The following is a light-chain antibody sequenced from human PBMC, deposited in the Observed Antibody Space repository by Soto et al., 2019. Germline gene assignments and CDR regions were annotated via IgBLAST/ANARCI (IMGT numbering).Light chain of an antibody. CDR3: CSYAGSYTHV. V-gene: IGLV2-11*01. Sequence: QSALTQSRSVSGSPGQSVTISCTGTSSDVGGYNFVSWYQQYPGKAPKLIIYDVTKRPSGVPVRFSGSKSGNTASLTISGLQTDDEADYYCCSYAGSYTHVFGTGTKLTVL. J-gene: IGLJ1*01. CDR1: SSDVGGYNF. CDR2: DVT.